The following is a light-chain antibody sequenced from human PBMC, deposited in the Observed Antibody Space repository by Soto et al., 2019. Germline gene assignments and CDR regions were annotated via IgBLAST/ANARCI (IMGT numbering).Light chain of an antibody. CDR1: SSDIGGYDY. Sequence: QSALTQPASVSGSPGQSITISCTGTSSDIGGYDYVSWYQQHPGKAPKLVIYDVSNRPSGVSNRFSGSKSGNTASMTISGLQAEDEADYYCSSYSSSSTSVVFGGGTQLTVL. J-gene: IGLJ2*01. V-gene: IGLV2-14*01. CDR3: SSYSSSSTSVV. CDR2: DVS.